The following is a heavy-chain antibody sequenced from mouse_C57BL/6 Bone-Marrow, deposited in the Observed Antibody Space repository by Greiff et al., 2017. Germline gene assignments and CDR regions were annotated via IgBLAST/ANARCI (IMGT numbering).Heavy chain of an antibody. J-gene: IGHJ3*01. CDR2: IWRGGST. V-gene: IGHV2-5*01. Sequence: QVQLQQSGPGLVQPSQSLSITCTVSGFSLTSYGVHWVRQSPGKGLEWLGVIWRGGSTDYNAAIMSRLSITKDNSKSQVFFKMTSLQADDTAIYYCASYLVYDYGAWFAYWGQGTLVTVSA. D-gene: IGHD2-4*01. CDR3: ASYLVYDYGAWFAY. CDR1: GFSLTSYG.